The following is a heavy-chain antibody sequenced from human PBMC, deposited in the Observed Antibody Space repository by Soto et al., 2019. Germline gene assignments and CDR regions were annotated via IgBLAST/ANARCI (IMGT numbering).Heavy chain of an antibody. J-gene: IGHJ6*02. Sequence: EVQLVESGGALVQPGGSLKLSCAASGITFSGSAMHWVRQASGKGLEWVGCIRSKANSYATAYGASVEGRFTISRDDSKSTAYLQMNSLITEDTAVYYCASSNDERYYYAMDVWGQGTTVTVSS. CDR2: IRSKANSYAT. CDR3: ASSNDERYYYAMDV. CDR1: GITFSGSA. D-gene: IGHD1-1*01. V-gene: IGHV3-73*02.